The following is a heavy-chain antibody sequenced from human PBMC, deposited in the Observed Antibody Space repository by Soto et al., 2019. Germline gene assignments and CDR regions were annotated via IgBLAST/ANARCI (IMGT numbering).Heavy chain of an antibody. CDR3: ARGYSSGWFYMDV. CDR1: GYTFTGYY. D-gene: IGHD6-19*01. J-gene: IGHJ6*03. CDR2: INPNSGGT. V-gene: IGHV1-2*04. Sequence: ASVKVSCKASGYTFTGYYMHWVRQAPGQGLEWMGWINPNSGGTNYAQKFQGWVTMTRDTSISTAYMELSRLRSDDTAVYYCARGYSSGWFYMDVWGKGTTVTVSS.